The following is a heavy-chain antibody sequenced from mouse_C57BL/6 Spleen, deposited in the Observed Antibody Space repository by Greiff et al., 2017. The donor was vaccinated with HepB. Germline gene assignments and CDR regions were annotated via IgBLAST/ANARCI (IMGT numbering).Heavy chain of an antibody. D-gene: IGHD2-4*01. V-gene: IGHV1-69*01. CDR3: AREDDYDVRTSAMDY. CDR1: GYTFTSYW. Sequence: VKLQQPGAELVMPGASVKLSCKASGYTFTSYWMHWVKQRPGQGLEWIGEIDPSDSYTNYNQKFKGKSTLTVDKSSSTAYMQLSSLTSEDSAVYYCAREDDYDVRTSAMDYWGQGTSVTVSS. CDR2: IDPSDSYT. J-gene: IGHJ4*01.